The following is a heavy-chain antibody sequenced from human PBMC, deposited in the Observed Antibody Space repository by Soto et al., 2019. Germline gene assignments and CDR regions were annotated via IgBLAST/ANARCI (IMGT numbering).Heavy chain of an antibody. CDR3: ARDGRGGERPYLVAFDI. CDR2: IYYSGST. V-gene: IGHV4-59*01. J-gene: IGHJ3*02. D-gene: IGHD1-26*01. Sequence: SETLSLTCTVSGGSISSYYWSWIRQPPGKGLEWIGYIYYSGSTNYNPSLKSRVTISVDTSKNQFSLKLSSVTAADTAVYYCARDGRGGERPYLVAFDIWGQGTMVTVSS. CDR1: GGSISSYY.